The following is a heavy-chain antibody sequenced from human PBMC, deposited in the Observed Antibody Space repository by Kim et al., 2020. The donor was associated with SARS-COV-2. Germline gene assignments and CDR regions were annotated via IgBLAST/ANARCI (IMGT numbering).Heavy chain of an antibody. J-gene: IGHJ3*02. CDR2: TGTSGSTT. CDR1: GFIFSNYA. Sequence: GGSLRLSCAASGFIFSNYAMSWVRQAPGKGLEWVSATGTSGSTTYYADSVKGRFTISRDNSKNTLYLQMNTLRAEDTAVYYCTKHVPSSYSFDIWGQGTMVTVSS. D-gene: IGHD2-21*01. V-gene: IGHV3-23*01. CDR3: TKHVPSSYSFDI.